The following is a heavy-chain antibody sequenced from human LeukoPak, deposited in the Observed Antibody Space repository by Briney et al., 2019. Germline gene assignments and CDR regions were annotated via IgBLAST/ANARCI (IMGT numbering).Heavy chain of an antibody. CDR2: IHYSGGT. Sequence: SETLSLTCTVSGGSISSYYWSWIRQPPGKGLEWIGFIHYSGGTNYNPSLKGRVTISVDTSKNQSSLNLSSVTAADTAVYYCAQGYRYGRFDYWGQGTLVTVSS. CDR1: GGSISSYY. D-gene: IGHD5-18*01. CDR3: AQGYRYGRFDY. J-gene: IGHJ4*02. V-gene: IGHV4-59*03.